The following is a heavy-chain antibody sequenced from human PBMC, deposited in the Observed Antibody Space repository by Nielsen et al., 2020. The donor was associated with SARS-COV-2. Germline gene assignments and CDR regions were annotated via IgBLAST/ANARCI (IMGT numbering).Heavy chain of an antibody. Sequence: SVKVSCKASGGTFSSYAISWVRQAPGQGLEWMGGIIPIFGTANYAQKFQERVTITRDMSTSTAYMELSSLRSEDTAVYYCAADRAYDFWRGWNFDYWGQGTLVTVSS. CDR3: AADRAYDFWRGWNFDY. CDR2: IIPIFGTA. D-gene: IGHD3-3*01. J-gene: IGHJ4*02. V-gene: IGHV1-69*05. CDR1: GGTFSSYA.